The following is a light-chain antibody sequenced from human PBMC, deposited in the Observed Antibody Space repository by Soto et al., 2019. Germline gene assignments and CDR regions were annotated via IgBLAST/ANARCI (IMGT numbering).Light chain of an antibody. Sequence: QLVLTQPRSVSGAPGQRVTISCTGSSSNIGAGYDVHWYQQLPGTAPKLLIYGNSNRPSGVPDRFSGSKSGTSASLAITGLQAEDEADYYCQSYDSSLSGSVVFGGGTQLTVL. CDR3: QSYDSSLSGSVV. CDR2: GNS. J-gene: IGLJ2*01. CDR1: SSNIGAGYD. V-gene: IGLV1-40*01.